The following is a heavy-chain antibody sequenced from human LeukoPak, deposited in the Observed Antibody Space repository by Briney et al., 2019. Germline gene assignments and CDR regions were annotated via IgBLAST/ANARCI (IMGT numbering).Heavy chain of an antibody. V-gene: IGHV3-20*04. D-gene: IGHD1-1*01. Sequence: GGSLRLSCAASGFTFDDYGLSWVRQAPGKGLEWVSGINWNGGSTGYADSVKGRFTISRDNAKNSLYLQMNSLRGEDTALYYCARGGLIQRHAFDIWGQGTMVTVSS. CDR2: INWNGGST. J-gene: IGHJ3*02. CDR3: ARGGLIQRHAFDI. CDR1: GFTFDDYG.